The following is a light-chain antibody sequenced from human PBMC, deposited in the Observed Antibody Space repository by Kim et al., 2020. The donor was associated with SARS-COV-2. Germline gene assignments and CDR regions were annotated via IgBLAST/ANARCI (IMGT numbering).Light chain of an antibody. Sequence: QSIPVHCTGTTSDIGAYNYVSWYQQHPGKAPQLMIYDVSNRPSGVSNRFSGSKSGNTASLTISGLRAEDEADYYCSSYTGSNTLGVFGTGTKVTVL. CDR3: SSYTGSNTLGV. V-gene: IGLV2-14*03. J-gene: IGLJ1*01. CDR2: DVS. CDR1: TSDIGAYNY.